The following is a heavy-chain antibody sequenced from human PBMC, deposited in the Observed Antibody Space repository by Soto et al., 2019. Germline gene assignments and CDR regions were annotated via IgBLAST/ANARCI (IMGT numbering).Heavy chain of an antibody. CDR2: INPSAGGT. J-gene: IGHJ4*01. V-gene: IGHV1-46*01. CDR1: GYIFTSYY. Sequence: ASVKVSCKASGYIFTSYYMHWVRQAPGQGLEWMGIINPSAGGTSYAQKFQARVTMTRDTSTSTIYMELSSLTSEDTAVYYCARDSTLAYWGHGTLLTVSS. CDR3: ARDSTLAY.